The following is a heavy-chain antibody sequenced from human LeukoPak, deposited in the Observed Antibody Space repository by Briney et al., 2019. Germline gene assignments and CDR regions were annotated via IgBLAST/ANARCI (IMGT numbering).Heavy chain of an antibody. V-gene: IGHV3-7*01. CDR2: IKEDGSER. J-gene: IGHJ4*02. Sequence: PGGSLRLSCAASGFTFSAFWMSWVRQAPGKGLEWVGNIKEDGSERHYVDSVKGRFTISRDNAENSLYLQMNSLRVEHTAVYYCARYTVPFCGGDCYSQFLDYWGQGALVTVSS. CDR1: GFTFSAFW. CDR3: ARYTVPFCGGDCYSQFLDY. D-gene: IGHD2-21*01.